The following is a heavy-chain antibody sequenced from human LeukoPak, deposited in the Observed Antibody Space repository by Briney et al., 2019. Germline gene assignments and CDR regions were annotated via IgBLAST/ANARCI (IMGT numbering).Heavy chain of an antibody. CDR3: ARHAYYSPSGSWTGFDF. CDR1: GDSFGGYY. D-gene: IGHD3-10*01. V-gene: IGHV4-4*09. CDR2: IHTSGGT. J-gene: IGHJ4*02. Sequence: SETLSLTCTVSGDSFGGYYWTWIRQPPGKGLEWIGYIHTSGGTNYNPSLKSRVTMSVDTSKNQFSLKLTSVTAADTAVYFCARHAYYSPSGSWTGFDFWGQGTLASVSS.